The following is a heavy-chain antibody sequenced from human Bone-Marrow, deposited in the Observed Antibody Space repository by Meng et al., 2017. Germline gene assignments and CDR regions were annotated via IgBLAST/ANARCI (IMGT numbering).Heavy chain of an antibody. CDR1: VYTFTNYY. J-gene: IGHJ3*02. D-gene: IGHD5-12*01. CDR2: INPSGGST. Sequence: ASVTVSCKASVYTFTNYYMHWVRQAPGQGLECMGIINPSGGSTTYAQKFQGRVTMTRDTSTSTVYMELSSLRSEDTAVFYCARGHRDIYRTDDSADAFDIWGQGTMVTVSS. V-gene: IGHV1-46*01. CDR3: ARGHRDIYRTDDSADAFDI.